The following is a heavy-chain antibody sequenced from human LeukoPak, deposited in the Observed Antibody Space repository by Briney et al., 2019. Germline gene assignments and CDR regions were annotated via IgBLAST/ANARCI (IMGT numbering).Heavy chain of an antibody. CDR2: IISGTSTI. Sequence: GGSLRLSCAASGFTFSSYSMNWVRQAPGKGLEWVSYIISGTSTIYYADPVKGRFTISRDNAKNSLYLQMNSLSDEDTAVYYCARDSAHAFDIWGQGTMVTVSS. V-gene: IGHV3-48*02. CDR1: GFTFSSYS. J-gene: IGHJ3*02. CDR3: ARDSAHAFDI.